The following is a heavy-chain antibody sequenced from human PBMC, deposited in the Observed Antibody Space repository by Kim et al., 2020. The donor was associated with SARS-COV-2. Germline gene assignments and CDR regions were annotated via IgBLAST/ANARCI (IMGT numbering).Heavy chain of an antibody. Sequence: SETLSLTCTVSGGSISTYYWSWIRQPPGKGLEWIGYIYYSGSTNYNPSLKSRVTISVDTSKNQFSLKLTSVTAADTAVYYCARGLGYYDSSGYRYYFDYWGQGTLVTASS. J-gene: IGHJ4*02. D-gene: IGHD3-22*01. CDR3: ARGLGYYDSSGYRYYFDY. CDR2: IYYSGST. V-gene: IGHV4-59*13. CDR1: GGSISTYY.